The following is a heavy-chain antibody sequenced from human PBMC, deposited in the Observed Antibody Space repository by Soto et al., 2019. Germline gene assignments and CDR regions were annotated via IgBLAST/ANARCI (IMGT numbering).Heavy chain of an antibody. CDR3: ARGVYDSSGYFGY. CDR1: GGSFSGYY. CDR2: INHSGST. D-gene: IGHD3-22*01. V-gene: IGHV4-34*01. Sequence: QVQLQQWGAGLLKPSETLSLTCAVYGGSFSGYYWSWIRQPPGKGLEWIGEINHSGSTNYNPSLKSRVTISLDTSKNQFSLKLSSVTAADTAVYYCARGVYDSSGYFGYWGQGTLVTVSS. J-gene: IGHJ4*02.